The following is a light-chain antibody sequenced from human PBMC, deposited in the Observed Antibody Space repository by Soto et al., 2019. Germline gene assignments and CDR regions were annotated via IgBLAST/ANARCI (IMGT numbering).Light chain of an antibody. J-gene: IGLJ1*01. V-gene: IGLV2-14*01. CDR2: EVN. CDR1: SSDIGAYDY. CDR3: FSLTTTNTHV. Sequence: QSALTQPASLSGSPGQSITISCTGTSSDIGAYDYVSWFQQHPGKAPKLMISEVNNRPSGVSNRFSGSKSGNTAYLTISGRQVEDGAEYVGFSLTTTNTHVCGSGTKGTAL.